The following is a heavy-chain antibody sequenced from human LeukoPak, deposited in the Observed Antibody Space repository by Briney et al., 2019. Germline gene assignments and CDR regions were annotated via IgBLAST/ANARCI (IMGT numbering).Heavy chain of an antibody. Sequence: SETLSLTCTVSGGSISSGGYYWSWIRQPPGKGLEWIGYIYSSGSTNYNPSLKSRVTISVDTAKNQFSLKLSSVTAADTAVYYCTRHGSSTWYYHFDYWGQGALVTVSS. J-gene: IGHJ4*02. CDR3: TRHGSSTWYYHFDY. CDR2: IYSSGST. D-gene: IGHD6-13*01. CDR1: GGSISSGGYY. V-gene: IGHV4-61*08.